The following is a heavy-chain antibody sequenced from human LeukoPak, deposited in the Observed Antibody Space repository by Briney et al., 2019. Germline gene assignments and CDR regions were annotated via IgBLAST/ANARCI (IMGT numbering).Heavy chain of an antibody. V-gene: IGHV3-66*01. J-gene: IGHJ4*02. CDR1: GFTFSSNY. D-gene: IGHD5-18*01. CDR3: ARMIQLSFFDY. Sequence: GGSLRLSCAASGFTFSSNYMSWVRQAPGKGLEWVSVIYSGGSTYYADSVKGRFTISRDNSKNTLYLQMNSLRAEDTAVYYCARMIQLSFFDYWGQGTLVTVSS. CDR2: IYSGGST.